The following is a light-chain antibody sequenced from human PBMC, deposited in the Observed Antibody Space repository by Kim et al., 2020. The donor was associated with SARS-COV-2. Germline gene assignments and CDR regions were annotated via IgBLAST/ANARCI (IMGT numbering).Light chain of an antibody. V-gene: IGLV3-19*01. Sequence: GPAVSVALGQTVRITCQGDSLRSYYATWYHQKPVQALILVIYGKNNRPSGIPHGFSGISSGNTASLTIAGTQADDEADYYGNSRNSHDNVVFGGGTQLTVL. CDR2: GKN. J-gene: IGLJ2*01. CDR3: NSRNSHDNVV. CDR1: SLRSYY.